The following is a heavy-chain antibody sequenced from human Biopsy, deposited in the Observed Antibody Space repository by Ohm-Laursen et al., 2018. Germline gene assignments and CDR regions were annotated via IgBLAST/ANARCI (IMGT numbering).Heavy chain of an antibody. Sequence: SDTPSLTCTVSGGSLNFYYWSWIRQPPGKGLEWIGYMYYSGSTKYSPSLKNRVTVPFDTSRNQFSLKLTSMTPADTAVYYCVRGRSPATYWGQGALVIVSS. CDR3: VRGRSPATY. J-gene: IGHJ4*02. CDR2: MYYSGST. V-gene: IGHV4-59*07. D-gene: IGHD3-16*01. CDR1: GGSLNFYY.